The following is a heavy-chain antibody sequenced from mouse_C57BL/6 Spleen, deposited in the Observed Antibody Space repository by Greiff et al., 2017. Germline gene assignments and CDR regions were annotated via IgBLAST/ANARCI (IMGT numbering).Heavy chain of an antibody. J-gene: IGHJ2*01. CDR1: GYAFSSYW. V-gene: IGHV1-80*01. CDR3: ARVITTVGAYVDD. Sequence: QVQLQQPGAELVKPGASVKISCKASGYAFSSYWMNWVKQRPGQGLEWIGKIYPGDGDTNYNGKFKGKATVTADKSSSTAYMQLSSLTSEDSAVYFCARVITTVGAYVDDWGQGTTLTVSS. D-gene: IGHD1-1*01. CDR2: IYPGDGDT.